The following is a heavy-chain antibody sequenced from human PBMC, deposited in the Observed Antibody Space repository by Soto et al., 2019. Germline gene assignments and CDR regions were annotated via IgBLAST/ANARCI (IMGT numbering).Heavy chain of an antibody. V-gene: IGHV5-51*01. CDR2: TYTGDSDT. CDR1: GYSFTSYW. Sequence: GEALKISCEGSGYSFTSYWIGWVRQMPGKGVELMVITYTGDSDTRYSPSFKGQVTISADKSIRTAYLQWSSLKASDTAMYYCARLLSGSYQCFDXCRKVTLVTIS. CDR3: ARLLSGSYQCFDX. J-gene: IGHJ4*02. D-gene: IGHD1-26*01.